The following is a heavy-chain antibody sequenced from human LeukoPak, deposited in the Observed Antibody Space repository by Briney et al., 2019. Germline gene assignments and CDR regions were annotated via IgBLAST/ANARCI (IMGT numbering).Heavy chain of an antibody. CDR2: IYHSGST. Sequence: SETLTLTCAVSGYSISSGYYWGWIRQPPGKGLELIGIIYHSGSTYYNPSLKSRVTISVDTSKNQFSLKLSSVTAADTAVYYCAREGGYSGYLAKGELDYWRQGTLVTVCS. D-gene: IGHD5-12*01. V-gene: IGHV4-38-2*01. CDR1: GYSISSGYY. CDR3: AREGGYSGYLAKGELDY. J-gene: IGHJ4*02.